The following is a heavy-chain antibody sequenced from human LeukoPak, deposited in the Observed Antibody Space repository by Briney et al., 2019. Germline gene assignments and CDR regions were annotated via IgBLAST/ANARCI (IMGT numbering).Heavy chain of an antibody. J-gene: IGHJ4*02. Sequence: GGSLRLSCAASGFIFSSYWMHWVRQKPGEGPLWLSRINGDGTSTAYAHSVQGRFIISRDNAKNTLYLQMNSLRVDDTAVYYCTRQWHTPSAYWGQGTVVIVSS. CDR2: INGDGTST. V-gene: IGHV3-74*03. CDR3: TRQWHTPSAY. CDR1: GFIFSSYW. D-gene: IGHD6-19*01.